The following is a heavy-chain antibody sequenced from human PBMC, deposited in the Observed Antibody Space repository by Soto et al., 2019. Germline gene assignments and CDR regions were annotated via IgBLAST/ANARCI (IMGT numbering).Heavy chain of an antibody. J-gene: IGHJ6*02. V-gene: IGHV4-39*01. CDR3: ARMGDVPYYYYGMDV. Sequence: PSETLSLTCTVSGGSISSSSYYWGWIRQPPGKGLEWIGSIYYSGSTYYNPSLKSRVTISVDTSKNQFSLKLSSVTAADTAVYYCARMGDVPYYYYGMDVWGQGTTVTVSS. CDR1: GGSISSSSYY. CDR2: IYYSGST. D-gene: IGHD3-16*01.